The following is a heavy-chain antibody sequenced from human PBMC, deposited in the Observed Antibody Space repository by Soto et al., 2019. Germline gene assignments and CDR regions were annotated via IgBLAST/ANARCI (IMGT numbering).Heavy chain of an antibody. CDR1: GNTFTSYD. CDR2: MNPNSGHT. J-gene: IGHJ4*02. V-gene: IGHV1-8*01. CDR3: ARANGDFDY. Sequence: QVQLVQSGAEVKKPGASVKVSCKTSGNTFTSYDINWVRQATGQGLEWMGWMNPNSGHTGNAQKFQGRVTMTRDTSTSTAYMDLSSLRSEDTAVYYCARANGDFDYWGQGTLVTVSS. D-gene: IGHD4-17*01.